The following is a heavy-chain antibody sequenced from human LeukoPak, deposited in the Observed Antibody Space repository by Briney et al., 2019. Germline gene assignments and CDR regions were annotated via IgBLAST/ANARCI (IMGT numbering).Heavy chain of an antibody. D-gene: IGHD3-16*01. CDR3: ARDSGGRGHFDF. V-gene: IGHV1-18*01. J-gene: IGHJ4*02. CDR2: IGPNNGNT. CDR1: GYTFSSYG. Sequence: ASVKVSCKASGYTFSSYGPSWVRQARGQGLEWMGWIGPNNGNTNYAQNLQGRVTMTSDTSTGTAYMELRSLRSDDTAVYYCARDSGGRGHFDFWGQGTLVTVSS.